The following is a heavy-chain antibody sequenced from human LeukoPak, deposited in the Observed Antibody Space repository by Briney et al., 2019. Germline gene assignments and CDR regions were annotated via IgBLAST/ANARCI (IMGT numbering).Heavy chain of an antibody. Sequence: SETLSLTCTVSDGSISSYYWSWIRQPPGKGLEWIGNIYYSGITRYNPSFESRVTMSVDTSNYQFSLNLRSVTAADTAVYYCARHRVEVAGSYFDSWGQGTLVTVSS. CDR2: IYYSGIT. D-gene: IGHD6-19*01. CDR3: ARHRVEVAGSYFDS. CDR1: DGSISSYY. V-gene: IGHV4-59*08. J-gene: IGHJ4*02.